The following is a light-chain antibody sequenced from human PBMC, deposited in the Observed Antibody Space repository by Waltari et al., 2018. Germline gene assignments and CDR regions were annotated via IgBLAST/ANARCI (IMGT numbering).Light chain of an antibody. CDR2: EDS. Sequence: HSALTQPASVSGSPGQSITISCTGTSSDVGSYNLVSWYQQHPDHAPKLMIYEDSKRPSGVSNRYSGSKSGNTASLTIAGLQAEDEADYYCCSYAGSSTLVFGGGTKLTVL. CDR1: SSDVGSYNL. CDR3: CSYAGSSTLV. J-gene: IGLJ3*02. V-gene: IGLV2-23*01.